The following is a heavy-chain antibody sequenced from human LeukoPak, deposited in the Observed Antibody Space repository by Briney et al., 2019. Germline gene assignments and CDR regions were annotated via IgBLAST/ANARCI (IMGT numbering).Heavy chain of an antibody. CDR2: IYYSGST. J-gene: IGHJ4*02. Sequence: NPSETLSLTCTVSGGSVSSGSYYWGWIRQPPGKGLEWIGYIYYSGSTNYNPSLKSRVTISVDTSKNQFSLKLSSVTAADTAVYYCARVGRDMQGDYWGQGTLVTVSS. CDR1: GGSVSSGSYY. V-gene: IGHV4-61*01. CDR3: ARVGRDMQGDY.